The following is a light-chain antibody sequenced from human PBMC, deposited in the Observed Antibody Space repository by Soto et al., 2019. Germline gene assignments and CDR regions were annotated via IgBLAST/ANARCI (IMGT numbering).Light chain of an antibody. CDR2: EVT. J-gene: IGLJ3*02. CDR3: SSYAGTNKLL. CDR1: SSDVGEYNY. Sequence: QSALTQPASVSGSPGQSITISCTGTSSDVGEYNYVSWYQQHPGKAPKLMLYEVTKRPSGVPDRFSGSKSGNTASLTVSGLQAEDEADYYCSSYAGTNKLLFGGGTKVTVL. V-gene: IGLV2-8*01.